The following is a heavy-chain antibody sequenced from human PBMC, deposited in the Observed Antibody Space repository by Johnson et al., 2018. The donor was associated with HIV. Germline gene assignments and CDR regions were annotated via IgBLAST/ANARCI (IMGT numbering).Heavy chain of an antibody. CDR1: GFTFSDYY. CDR3: AKAPSPRGAFDI. J-gene: IGHJ3*02. V-gene: IGHV3-30*18. Sequence: VQLVESGGGLVKPGGSLRLSCAASGFTFSDYYMSWIRQAPGKGLEWVAVISYDGSNKYYADSVKGRFTISRDNSKNTLYLQMNSLRAEDTAVYYCAKAPSPRGAFDIWGQGTMVTVSS. CDR2: ISYDGSNK.